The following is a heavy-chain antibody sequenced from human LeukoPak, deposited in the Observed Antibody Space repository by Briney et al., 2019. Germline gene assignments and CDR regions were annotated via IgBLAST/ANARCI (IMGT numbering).Heavy chain of an antibody. J-gene: IGHJ4*02. CDR2: INDDESVT. CDR3: ARDLGSGGSCYRN. D-gene: IGHD2-15*01. CDR1: GFTFSSYW. Sequence: GGSLRLSCAASGFTFSSYWMHWVRQAPGKGLVWVSRINDDESVTNYADSVKGRFTISRDNAKNTLYLQMNSLRAEDTAVYFCARDLGSGGSCYRNWGQGTLVTVSS. V-gene: IGHV3-74*01.